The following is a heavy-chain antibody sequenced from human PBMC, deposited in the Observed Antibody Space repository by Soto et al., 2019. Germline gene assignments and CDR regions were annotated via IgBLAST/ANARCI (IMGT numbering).Heavy chain of an antibody. Sequence: EVQLVESGGGLVKPGGSLTLSCAASGFTFGGAWMNWVRQAPGKGLEWVGRIRKKTDGGTTDYAAPVKGRFTISRDDSKDTLYLQMNSLKTEYTAVYFCARDWYWAFDYWGQGSLVTVSS. CDR3: ARDWYWAFDY. J-gene: IGHJ4*02. CDR2: IRKKTDGGTT. D-gene: IGHD1-20*01. V-gene: IGHV3-15*07. CDR1: GFTFGGAW.